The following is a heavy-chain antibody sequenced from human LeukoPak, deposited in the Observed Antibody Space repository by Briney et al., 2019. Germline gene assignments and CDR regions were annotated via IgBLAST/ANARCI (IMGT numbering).Heavy chain of an antibody. CDR3: ARDGSSGSYYYYGMDV. D-gene: IGHD3-22*01. Sequence: GRSLRLSCAASGFTFSSYAMHWVRQAPGKGLEWVAVISCDGSNKYYADSVKGRFTISRDNSKNTLYLQMNSLRAEDTAAYYCARDGSSGSYYYYGMDVWGQGTTVTVSS. J-gene: IGHJ6*02. V-gene: IGHV3-30-3*01. CDR2: ISCDGSNK. CDR1: GFTFSSYA.